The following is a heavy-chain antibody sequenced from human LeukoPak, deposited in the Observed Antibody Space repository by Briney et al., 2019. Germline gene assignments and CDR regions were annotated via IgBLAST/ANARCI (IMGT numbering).Heavy chain of an antibody. J-gene: IGHJ4*02. V-gene: IGHV1-2*02. Sequence: ASVKVSCKASGYTFTAYYIHWVRQAPGRGLEWMGWINPNSGDTDYAQKFQGRVTMTRDTSINTAYMELSTLTSDDTAVYFCAEEGYWGQGTLVTVSS. CDR2: INPNSGDT. CDR1: GYTFTAYY. CDR3: AEEGY.